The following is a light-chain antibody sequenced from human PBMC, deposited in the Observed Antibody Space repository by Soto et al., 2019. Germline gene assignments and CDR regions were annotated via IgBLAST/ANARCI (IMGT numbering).Light chain of an antibody. CDR2: EVT. J-gene: IGLJ1*01. Sequence: QSVLTQPASVSGSPGQSITISCTGTSSDGGGYNSVSCYQQHPGKAPKLVIYEVTNRPSGISNRFSGSKSGNTASLTTSGLQAEAAADYYCSSYTSSSTRVFGTGTKVTVL. CDR1: SSDGGGYNS. V-gene: IGLV2-14*01. CDR3: SSYTSSSTRV.